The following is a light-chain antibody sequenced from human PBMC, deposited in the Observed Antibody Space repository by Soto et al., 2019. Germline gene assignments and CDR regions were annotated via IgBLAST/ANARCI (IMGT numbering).Light chain of an antibody. CDR2: DAS. CDR1: QSVSSY. Sequence: EIVLTQSPATLSLSPGERATLSCRASQSVSSYLAWYQQKPGQAPRLLIYDASNRATGIPVRFSGSGPGTGFTLTISSLEPEDFAVYYCQQRSNWLTFGPGTKVDIK. V-gene: IGKV3-11*01. J-gene: IGKJ3*01. CDR3: QQRSNWLT.